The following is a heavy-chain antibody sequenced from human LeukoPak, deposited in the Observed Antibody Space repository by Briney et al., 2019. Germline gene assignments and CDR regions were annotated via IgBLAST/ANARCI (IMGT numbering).Heavy chain of an antibody. J-gene: IGHJ4*02. Sequence: GVSLRLSCAASGFTFSSYAVHWVRQAPGKGLEWVAIISYDGSNKYYADSVKGRFTISRDNSKNTLYLQMNSLRAEDTAVYYCARDRYYDFWSGYYTDVLGYWGQGTLVTVSS. D-gene: IGHD3-3*01. V-gene: IGHV3-30*04. CDR1: GFTFSSYA. CDR3: ARDRYYDFWSGYYTDVLGY. CDR2: ISYDGSNK.